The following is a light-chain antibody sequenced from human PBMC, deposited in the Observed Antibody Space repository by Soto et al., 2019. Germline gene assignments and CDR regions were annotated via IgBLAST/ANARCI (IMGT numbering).Light chain of an antibody. J-gene: IGKJ4*01. CDR3: QQRNSWPLT. CDR2: DGF. Sequence: EILLPQFPPALSWSPGDRATLSSTASQSPRSSLAWYQQKPGQAPRLLIYDGFNRATGIPARFSASGSGTDFTLTISSLEPEDFAVYYCQQRNSWPLTFGGGTKLEMK. CDR1: QSPRSS. V-gene: IGKV3-11*01.